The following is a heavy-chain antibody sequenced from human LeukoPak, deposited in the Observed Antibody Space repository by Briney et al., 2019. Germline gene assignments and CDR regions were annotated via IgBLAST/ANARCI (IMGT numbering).Heavy chain of an antibody. Sequence: GGSLRLSCAASGFTFDDYAMHWVRQAPGKGLEWVSGISWNSGSIGYADSVKGRFTISRDNAKNSLYLQMNSLRAEDTALYYCAKDRYTVVTPGFDYWGQGTLVTVSS. CDR1: GFTFDDYA. V-gene: IGHV3-9*01. J-gene: IGHJ4*02. CDR3: AKDRYTVVTPGFDY. CDR2: ISWNSGSI. D-gene: IGHD4-23*01.